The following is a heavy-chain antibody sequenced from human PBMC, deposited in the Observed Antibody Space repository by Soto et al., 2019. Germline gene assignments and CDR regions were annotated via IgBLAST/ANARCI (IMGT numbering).Heavy chain of an antibody. CDR2: IYYSGST. J-gene: IGHJ5*02. V-gene: IGHV4-39*01. CDR3: AGVPVSSGYCSGGSCYSGWFDP. Sequence: LSLTCTVSGGSISSSSYYWGWIRQPPGKGLEWIGSIYYSGSTYYNPSLKSRVTISVDTSKNQFSLKLSSVTAADTAVYYCAGVPVSSGYCSGGSCYSGWFDPWGQGTLVTAPQ. CDR1: GGSISSSSYY. D-gene: IGHD2-15*01.